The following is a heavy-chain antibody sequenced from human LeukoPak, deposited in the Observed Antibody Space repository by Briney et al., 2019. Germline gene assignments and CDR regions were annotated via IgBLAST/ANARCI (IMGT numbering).Heavy chain of an antibody. CDR1: GFTFSDYY. J-gene: IGHJ5*02. CDR2: ISGYGDDT. Sequence: PGGSLRLSCTASGFTFSDYYINWIRQAPGMGLEWLSSISGYGDDTSYADSIKGRFTISRDNAKKSVYLQMNSLRAEDSAVYYCARDPRNKGFDPWGQGTLVTVSS. V-gene: IGHV3-11*04. CDR3: ARDPRNKGFDP.